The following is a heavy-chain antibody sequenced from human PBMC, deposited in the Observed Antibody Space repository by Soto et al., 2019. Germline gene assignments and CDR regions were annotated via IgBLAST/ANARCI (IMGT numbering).Heavy chain of an antibody. CDR3: ARPHAVDGAFDI. CDR1: GGSISSSSYY. V-gene: IGHV4-39*01. J-gene: IGHJ3*02. CDR2: IYYSGSP. Sequence: SETLSLTCTVSGGSISSSSYYWGWFRQPPGKGLEWIGSIYYSGSPYYNPSLKSRVTISVDTSKNQFSLKLSSVTAADTAVYYCARPHAVDGAFDIWGQGTMVTVS.